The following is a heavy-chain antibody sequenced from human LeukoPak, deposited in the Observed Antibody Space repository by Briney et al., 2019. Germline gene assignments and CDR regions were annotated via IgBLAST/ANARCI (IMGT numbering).Heavy chain of an antibody. CDR2: ISYDGSNK. Sequence: DPGGSLRLSCAASGFTFSSYAMHWVRQAPGKGLEWVAVISYDGSNKYYADSVKGRFTISRDNSKNTLYLQMNSLRAEDTAVYYCARGSSRSPDPFDYWGQGTLVTVSS. CDR1: GFTFSSYA. J-gene: IGHJ4*02. V-gene: IGHV3-30-3*01. CDR3: ARGSSRSPDPFDY. D-gene: IGHD1-26*01.